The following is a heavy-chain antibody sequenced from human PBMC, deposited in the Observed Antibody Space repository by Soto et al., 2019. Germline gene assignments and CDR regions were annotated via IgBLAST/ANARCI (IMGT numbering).Heavy chain of an antibody. CDR2: ISAYNGNT. D-gene: IGHD6-19*01. V-gene: IGHV1-18*01. Sequence: QVQLVQSGAEVKKPGASVKVSCKASGYTFTSYGISWVRQAPGQGLEWMGWISAYNGNTNYAQKLQGRVTMTTDTSTSKAYMEMRRLRSDDTAMYYCASRRSGWSHWGQVTLVTGSS. CDR1: GYTFTSYG. J-gene: IGHJ4*02. CDR3: ASRRSGWSH.